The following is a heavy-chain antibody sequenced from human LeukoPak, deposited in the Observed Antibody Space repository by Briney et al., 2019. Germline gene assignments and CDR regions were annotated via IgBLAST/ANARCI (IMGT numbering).Heavy chain of an antibody. V-gene: IGHV3-64*01. Sequence: PGGSLRLSCAASGFTFSSYAMHWVRQAPGKGLEYVSAISSNGGSTYYANSVKGRFTISRDNSKNTLYLQMGSLRAEDMAVYYCARDLGVGSGSYYFDYWGQGTLVTVSS. CDR3: ARDLGVGSGSYYFDY. CDR2: ISSNGGST. CDR1: GFTFSSYA. J-gene: IGHJ4*02. D-gene: IGHD3-10*01.